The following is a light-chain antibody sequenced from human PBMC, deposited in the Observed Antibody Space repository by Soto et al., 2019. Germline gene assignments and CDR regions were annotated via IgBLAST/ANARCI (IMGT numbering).Light chain of an antibody. J-gene: IGKJ1*01. Sequence: EIVMTHSPTTLSVSPGLRSTVPCRASQSVSSNLAWYQQKNGQAPRIIIYGASTRATGIPARLSGSGYGTEFNLTISSLQSEDFAVYYCQQYNNWPWTFGQGTKVDIK. CDR1: QSVSSN. V-gene: IGKV3-15*01. CDR3: QQYNNWPWT. CDR2: GAS.